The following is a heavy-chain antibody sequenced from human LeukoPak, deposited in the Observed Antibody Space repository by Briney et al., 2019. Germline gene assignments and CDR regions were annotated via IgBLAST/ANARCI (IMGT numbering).Heavy chain of an antibody. V-gene: IGHV4-34*01. Sequence: SETLSLTCAVYGGSFSGYYWSWIRQSPGKGLEWIGEIKHSVITNYNPSLKSRVTISVDTSKTQFSLKLISVTAADTAVYYCARKSIEVSGRQPYDYWGQGTLVTASS. CDR2: IKHSVIT. CDR1: GGSFSGYY. J-gene: IGHJ4*02. D-gene: IGHD2-15*01. CDR3: ARKSIEVSGRQPYDY.